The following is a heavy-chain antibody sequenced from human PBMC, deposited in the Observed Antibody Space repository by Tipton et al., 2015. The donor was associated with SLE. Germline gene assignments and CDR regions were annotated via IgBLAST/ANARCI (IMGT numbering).Heavy chain of an antibody. Sequence: GSLRLSCAASGFTFNRYWMHWVRQAPGKGLMWVSRIDSDGTITNYADTVKGRFTISRDNTKNSLYLQMNSLRPEDTALYYCVRDGVAVAGFYYFDYWGQGTLVTVSS. CDR1: GFTFNRYW. D-gene: IGHD6-19*01. CDR2: IDSDGTIT. CDR3: VRDGVAVAGFYYFDY. V-gene: IGHV3-74*01. J-gene: IGHJ4*02.